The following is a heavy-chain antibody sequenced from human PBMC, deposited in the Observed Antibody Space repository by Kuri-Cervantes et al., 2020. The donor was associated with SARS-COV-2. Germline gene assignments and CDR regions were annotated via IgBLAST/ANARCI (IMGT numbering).Heavy chain of an antibody. J-gene: IGHJ4*02. D-gene: IGHD6-19*01. CDR3: ATPREVIAVAGASDY. Sequence: GEALKLSRAASGFTFSSYAMRWVRQAPGTGLEWVSAISGRGGRTYYADSVKGRFTISRDNSKNTLYLQMNSLRAEDTAVYYCATPREVIAVAGASDYWGQGTLVTVSS. CDR2: ISGRGGRT. V-gene: IGHV3-23*01. CDR1: GFTFSSYA.